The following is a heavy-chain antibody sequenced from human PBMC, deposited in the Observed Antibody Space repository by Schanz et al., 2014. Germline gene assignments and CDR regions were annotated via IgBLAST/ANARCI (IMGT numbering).Heavy chain of an antibody. CDR1: GGSISSGGYS. J-gene: IGHJ3*02. V-gene: IGHV4-30-2*06. Sequence: LQLQESGSGLMKPSQTLSLTCAVSGGSISSGGYSWNWIRQSPGKGLEWIGYIYYSGSSDYNPSLKSRVTISVDTSKSQFSLKLSSVTAADTAVYYCARDRGHGDLPGDIWGQGTMVAVSS. CDR3: ARDRGHGDLPGDI. CDR2: IYYSGSS. D-gene: IGHD4-17*01.